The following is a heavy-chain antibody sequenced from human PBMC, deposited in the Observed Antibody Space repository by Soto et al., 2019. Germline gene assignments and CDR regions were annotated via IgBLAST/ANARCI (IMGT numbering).Heavy chain of an antibody. CDR3: ARNGDYSLEY. Sequence: PSETLSLTCAVSGYSITRGHWWSWVRQSPDKGLEWIGEILHSGESTYNPSLRRRVTMSVDKSKNQFSLKLTSVTAADTAVYYCARNGDYSLEYWGQGXLVTVSS. V-gene: IGHV4-4*02. CDR2: ILHSGES. CDR1: GYSITRGHW. D-gene: IGHD2-21*02. J-gene: IGHJ4*02.